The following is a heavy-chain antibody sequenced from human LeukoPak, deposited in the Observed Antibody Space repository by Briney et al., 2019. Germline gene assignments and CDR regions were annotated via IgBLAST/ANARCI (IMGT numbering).Heavy chain of an antibody. V-gene: IGHV3-30*02. Sequence: GGSLRLSCAASGFTFNNFGVHWVRQAPGRGLEWVAFIRFDGSSKYYADSVKGRFTISRDNSNNTLSLQMNGLRAEDSAVYYCARDREGYTRIGTLLDFWGQGTLVTVSS. CDR3: ARDREGYTRIGTLLDF. J-gene: IGHJ4*02. CDR1: GFTFNNFG. D-gene: IGHD5-24*01. CDR2: IRFDGSSK.